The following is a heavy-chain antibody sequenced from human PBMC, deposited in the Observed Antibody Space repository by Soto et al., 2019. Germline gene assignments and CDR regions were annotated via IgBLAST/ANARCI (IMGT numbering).Heavy chain of an antibody. CDR1: GGSISTGGYY. D-gene: IGHD5-12*01. V-gene: IGHV4-31*03. CDR3: ARGLVATTCDY. J-gene: IGHJ4*02. CDR2: IYYSGGT. Sequence: QVQLQESGPGLVKPSQTLSLTCTVSGGSISTGGYYWSWIRQHPGKGLEWIGYIYYSGGTYYTPSLKSRVTISVDTYKNQFSLKLSSVPAADTAVYYCARGLVATTCDYWGQGTLVTVSS.